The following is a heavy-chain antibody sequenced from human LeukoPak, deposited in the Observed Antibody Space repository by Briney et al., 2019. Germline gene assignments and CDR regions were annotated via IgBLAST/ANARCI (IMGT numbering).Heavy chain of an antibody. CDR1: GFTFSSIA. J-gene: IGHJ4*02. CDR2: IRSNGDTT. D-gene: IGHD3/OR15-3a*01. V-gene: IGHV3-23*01. CDR3: AKGQELDDGVFDS. Sequence: PGGSLRLPCAASGFTFSSIAMTWVRQAPGKGLEWVSTIRSNGDTTYNADSVKGRFTISRDNSKNTLYFQMNSLRVEDTATYYCAKGQELDDGVFDSWGQGTLVTVSS.